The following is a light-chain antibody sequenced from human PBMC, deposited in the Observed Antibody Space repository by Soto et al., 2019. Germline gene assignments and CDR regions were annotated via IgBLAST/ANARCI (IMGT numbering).Light chain of an antibody. CDR2: WAS. V-gene: IGKV3D-7*01. J-gene: IGKJ2*01. CDR3: QQYYNTPYT. CDR1: QSVTSSH. Sequence: EIVLTQTPGTLSLSPGERATLSCRASQSVTSSHLAWYQQRPEQPPRLLIYWASTRQSGVPDRFVGSGSETDFTLTISSLQAGDEAVYHCQQYYNTPYTFGQGTKLEIK.